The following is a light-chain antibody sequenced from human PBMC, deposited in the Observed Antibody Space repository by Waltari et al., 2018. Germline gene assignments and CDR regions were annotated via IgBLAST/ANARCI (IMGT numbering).Light chain of an antibody. CDR1: QSVSGN. Sequence: IVMTQSPATLSVSPGERVTLSCRASQSVSGNLAWYQQKPGQAPRLRMYGASTRAAGVPTRVSGSGSGTEFTVTISSLQSEDFAVYYCQQYNDWPQTFGQGTKLE. CDR3: QQYNDWPQT. CDR2: GAS. V-gene: IGKV3-15*01. J-gene: IGKJ2*01.